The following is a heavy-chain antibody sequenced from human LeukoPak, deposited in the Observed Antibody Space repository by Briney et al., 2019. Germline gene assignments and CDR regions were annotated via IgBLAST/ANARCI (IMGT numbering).Heavy chain of an antibody. CDR2: INPSGGST. Sequence: ASVKVSCKASGYTFTSYYMHWVRQAPGQGLEWMGIINPSGGSTSYAQKFQGRVTMTRDTSTSTVYMELSSLRSEDTAVYYCARDRDWNYEGAASDYWGQGTLVTVSS. D-gene: IGHD1-7*01. CDR3: ARDRDWNYEGAASDY. V-gene: IGHV1-46*01. CDR1: GYTFTSYY. J-gene: IGHJ4*02.